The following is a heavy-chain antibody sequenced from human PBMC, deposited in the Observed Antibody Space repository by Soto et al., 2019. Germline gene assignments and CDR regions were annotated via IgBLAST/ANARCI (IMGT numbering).Heavy chain of an antibody. CDR2: IWYDGSNK. J-gene: IGHJ3*02. Sequence: QVQLVESGGGVVQPGRSLRLSCAASGFTFSSYGMHWVRQAPGKGLEWVAVIWYDGSNKYYADSVKGRFTISRDNSKNTLYLQMNSLRAEDMAVYYCASQIAAAGTYDAFDIWGQGTMVTVSS. CDR1: GFTFSSYG. V-gene: IGHV3-33*01. D-gene: IGHD6-13*01. CDR3: ASQIAAAGTYDAFDI.